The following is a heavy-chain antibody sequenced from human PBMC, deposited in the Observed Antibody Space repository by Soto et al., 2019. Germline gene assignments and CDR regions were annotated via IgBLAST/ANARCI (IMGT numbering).Heavy chain of an antibody. CDR3: ATYYYDSSAQYYARLFAY. CDR1: GGSLTSEVHY. D-gene: IGHD3-22*01. CDR2: IYYRGST. J-gene: IGHJ4*02. Sequence: QVQLQESGPGLVKPSQTLSLTCTVSGGSLTSEVHYWSWIRQHPGKGLEWIGYIYYRGSTYYNPSLKSRVTMSVDTSKQQFSLNLTSVTAADTAVYSCATYYYDSSAQYYARLFAYWGQGTLVTVSS. V-gene: IGHV4-31*03.